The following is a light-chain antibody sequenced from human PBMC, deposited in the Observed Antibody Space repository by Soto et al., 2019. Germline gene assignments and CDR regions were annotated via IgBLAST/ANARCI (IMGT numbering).Light chain of an antibody. V-gene: IGLV3-1*01. Sequence: SYELTQPPSVSVSPGQTATITCSGDKLGDKFASWYQVKPGLSPVMVIYQDTKRRSGIPERFSGSNSGNTATLTVSGTQAMDEADYYCQAWDSSTAIFGGGTKLTVL. CDR3: QAWDSSTAI. J-gene: IGLJ2*01. CDR1: KLGDKF. CDR2: QDT.